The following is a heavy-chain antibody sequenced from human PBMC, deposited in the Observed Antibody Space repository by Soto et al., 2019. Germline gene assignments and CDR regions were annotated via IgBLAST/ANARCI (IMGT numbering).Heavy chain of an antibody. Sequence: GGSLRLSSGACGFTFSSYFMHWVRQAPGKGLEWVAVIWYEGSNKYYADSVKGRFTISRDNSKNTLYLQMNSLRAEDTAVYYCARDVGYCSSTSCSWAPEYYYYGMDVWGQGT. CDR3: ARDVGYCSSTSCSWAPEYYYYGMDV. D-gene: IGHD2-2*01. J-gene: IGHJ6*02. CDR2: IWYEGSNK. V-gene: IGHV3-33*01. CDR1: GFTFSSYF.